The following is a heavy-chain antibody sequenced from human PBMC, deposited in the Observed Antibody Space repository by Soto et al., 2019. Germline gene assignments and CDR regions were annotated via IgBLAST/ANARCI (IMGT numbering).Heavy chain of an antibody. CDR2: IKQDGSEK. CDR1: GFTFSSYW. CDR3: ARVFPWYYDSSGYPLPGQIFDY. Sequence: GGSLRLSCAASGFTFSSYWMSWVRQAPGKGLEWVANIKQDGSEKYYVDSVKGRFTISRDNAKNSQYLQMNSLRAEDTAEYYCARVFPWYYDSSGYPLPGQIFDYWGQGTLFTVSS. V-gene: IGHV3-7*05. D-gene: IGHD3-22*01. J-gene: IGHJ4*02.